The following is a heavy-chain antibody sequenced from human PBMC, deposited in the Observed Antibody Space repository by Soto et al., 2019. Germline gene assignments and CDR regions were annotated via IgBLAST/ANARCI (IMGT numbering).Heavy chain of an antibody. CDR3: ARGPLPYSSGWPGGFDP. Sequence: QVQLVQSGAEVKKPGASVKVSCKASGYTFTGYYMHWVRQAPGQGLEWMGWINPNSGGTNYAQKFQGWVTMTRDTSISTAYMELSRLRSDDTAVYYCARGPLPYSSGWPGGFDPWGQGTLVTVSS. D-gene: IGHD6-19*01. CDR1: GYTFTGYY. CDR2: INPNSGGT. V-gene: IGHV1-2*04. J-gene: IGHJ5*02.